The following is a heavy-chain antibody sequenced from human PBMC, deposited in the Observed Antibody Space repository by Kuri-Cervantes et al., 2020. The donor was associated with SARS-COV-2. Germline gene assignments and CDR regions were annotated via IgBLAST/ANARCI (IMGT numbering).Heavy chain of an antibody. CDR2: IYYSGST. Sequence: ESLKISCTVSGGSINSSSYYWGWIRQPPGKGLEWIGSIYYSGSTYYNPSLKSRVTISVDTSKNQFSLKLSSVTAADTAVYYCARQSVVASDDWGQGTLVTVSS. D-gene: IGHD2-15*01. V-gene: IGHV4-39*01. CDR3: ARQSVVASDD. CDR1: GGSINSSSYY. J-gene: IGHJ4*02.